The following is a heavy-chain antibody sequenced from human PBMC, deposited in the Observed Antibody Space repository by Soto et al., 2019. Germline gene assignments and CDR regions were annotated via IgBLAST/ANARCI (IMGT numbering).Heavy chain of an antibody. CDR3: ARHWIAGSSIP. Sequence: PSETLSLTCSVSGDSISSSSQYWGWIRQPPGKGLERIGSIHYSGTSYYNPSLKSRVTIFVDTSKNQLSLKLSSVTAADTAVYYCARHWIAGSSIPWGQGTLVTVSS. D-gene: IGHD2-21*01. V-gene: IGHV4-39*01. CDR2: IHYSGTS. CDR1: GDSISSSSQY. J-gene: IGHJ5*02.